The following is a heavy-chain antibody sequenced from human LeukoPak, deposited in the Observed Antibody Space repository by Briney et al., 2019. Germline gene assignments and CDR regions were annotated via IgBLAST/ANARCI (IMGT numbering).Heavy chain of an antibody. D-gene: IGHD2-15*01. V-gene: IGHV3-33*01. J-gene: IGHJ4*02. CDR2: IWSDGSNE. Sequence: GRYLRLSCAASGFTFSRYGMHWVRQAPGKGLEWVAVIWSDGSNEYYPDSVWGRFTISRDNSKNMLYLEMNSPRAEDTAVYYCARGGFPKPDCSGVSCYTEFDFWGQGTLVTASS. CDR3: ARGGFPKPDCSGVSCYTEFDF. CDR1: GFTFSRYG.